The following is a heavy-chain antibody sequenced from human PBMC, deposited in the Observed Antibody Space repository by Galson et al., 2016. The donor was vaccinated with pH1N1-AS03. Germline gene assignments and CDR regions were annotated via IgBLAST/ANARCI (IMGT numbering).Heavy chain of an antibody. V-gene: IGHV6-1*01. CDR1: GDSVSSNSAA. Sequence: CAISGDSVSSNSAAWNWIRQSPSRGLEWLGRTYYRSKWYNDYAVSVKSRITINPDTSKNQFSLQLNSVTPEDTAVYYCARGHYSSSFYWFDPWGRGTLVTVSS. J-gene: IGHJ5*02. D-gene: IGHD6-6*01. CDR2: TYYRSKWYN. CDR3: ARGHYSSSFYWFDP.